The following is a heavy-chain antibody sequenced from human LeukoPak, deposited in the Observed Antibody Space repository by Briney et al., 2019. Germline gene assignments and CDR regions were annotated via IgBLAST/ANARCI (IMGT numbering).Heavy chain of an antibody. V-gene: IGHV3-30*02. CDR3: AKASSNYFYYFEY. CDR1: GFTFSSYA. CDR2: IWYDGSNK. D-gene: IGHD2/OR15-2a*01. J-gene: IGHJ4*02. Sequence: GGSLRLSCAASGFTFSSYAMHWVRRAPGKGLEWVAVIWYDGSNKYYADSVKGRFTISRDNSKNTLYLQTNTLRDEDTAVYYCAKASSNYFYYFEYWGQGTLVTVSS.